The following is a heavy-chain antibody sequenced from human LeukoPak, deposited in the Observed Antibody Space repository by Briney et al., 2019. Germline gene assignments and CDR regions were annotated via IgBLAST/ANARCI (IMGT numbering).Heavy chain of an antibody. J-gene: IGHJ4*02. Sequence: PGGSLRLSCTASGLSFSSYNMNWVRQAPGKGPEWVAYITANNTTKYYADSVKGRFTISRDNAKKSLCLQMNSLRAYDTAVYYCAGASAFSISWRCWGQGTVVTVAS. D-gene: IGHD6-13*01. CDR1: GLSFSSYN. CDR2: ITANNTTK. CDR3: AGASAFSISWRC. V-gene: IGHV3-48*01.